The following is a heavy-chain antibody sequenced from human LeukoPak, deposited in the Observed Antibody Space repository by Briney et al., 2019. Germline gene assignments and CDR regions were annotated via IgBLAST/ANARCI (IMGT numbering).Heavy chain of an antibody. CDR1: GHSISSGYY. Sequence: PSETLSLTCSVSGHSISSGYYWGWIRQPPGKGLEWIGTMYHRGSTYYNPSLKSRVTISVDTSKNQFSLKLSSVTAADTAVYYCARDLYDFWSGYSGYNWFDPWGQGTLVTVSS. CDR2: MYHRGST. J-gene: IGHJ5*02. D-gene: IGHD3-3*01. V-gene: IGHV4-38-2*02. CDR3: ARDLYDFWSGYSGYNWFDP.